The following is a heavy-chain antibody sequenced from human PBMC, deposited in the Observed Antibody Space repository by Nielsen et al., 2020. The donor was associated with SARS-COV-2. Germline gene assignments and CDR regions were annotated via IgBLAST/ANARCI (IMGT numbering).Heavy chain of an antibody. J-gene: IGHJ4*02. CDR2: ISSSSSYI. CDR3: ARAADSSGLNDY. D-gene: IGHD3-22*01. Sequence: WIRQPPGKGLEWVSSISSSSSYIYYADSVKGRFTISRDNAKNSLYLQMNSLRAEDTAFYHCARAADSSGLNDYWGQGTLVTVSS. V-gene: IGHV3-21*04.